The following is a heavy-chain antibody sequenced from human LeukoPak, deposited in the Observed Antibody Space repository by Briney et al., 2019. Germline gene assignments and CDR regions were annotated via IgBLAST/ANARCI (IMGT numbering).Heavy chain of an antibody. V-gene: IGHV4-59*01. CDR3: ARGIQLWPGPYYFDY. D-gene: IGHD5-18*01. Sequence: PSETLSLTCTVSGGSISSYYWSWIRQPPGKGLEWIGYIYYSGSTNYNPSLKSRVTISVDTSKNQFSLKLSSVTAADTAVYYCARGIQLWPGPYYFDYWGQGTLVTVSS. J-gene: IGHJ4*02. CDR2: IYYSGST. CDR1: GGSISSYY.